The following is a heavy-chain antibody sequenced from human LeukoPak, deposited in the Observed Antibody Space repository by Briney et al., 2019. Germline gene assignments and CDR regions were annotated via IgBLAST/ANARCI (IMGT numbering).Heavy chain of an antibody. V-gene: IGHV1-18*04. Sequence: ASVKVSCKASGYTFTDYYMHWVRQAPGQGLEWMGWISAYNGNTNHAQKVQGRVTMTTDTSTSTAYMELRSLTSDDTAVYYCAREGGWGSSWFDPWGQGTLVTVSS. CDR2: ISAYNGNT. D-gene: IGHD3-16*01. CDR1: GYTFTDYY. CDR3: AREGGWGSSWFDP. J-gene: IGHJ5*02.